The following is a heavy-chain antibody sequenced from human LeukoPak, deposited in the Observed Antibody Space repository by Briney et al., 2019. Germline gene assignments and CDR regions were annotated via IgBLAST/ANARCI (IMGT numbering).Heavy chain of an antibody. D-gene: IGHD1-26*01. CDR2: ISAYNGNT. J-gene: IGHJ6*02. V-gene: IGHV1-18*01. CDR1: GYTFTSYG. CDR3: ARDLGTSGSYHYYYYGMDV. Sequence: SVKVSCKASGYTFTSYGISWVRQALGQGLEWMGWISAYNGNTNYAQKLQGRVTMTTDTSTSTAYMELRSLRSDDTAVYYCARDLGTSGSYHYYYYGMDVWGQGTTVTVSS.